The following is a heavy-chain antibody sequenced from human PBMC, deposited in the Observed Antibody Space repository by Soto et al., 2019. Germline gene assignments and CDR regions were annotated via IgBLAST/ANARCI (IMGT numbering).Heavy chain of an antibody. CDR2: ISAYNGNT. CDR3: ATGLDYYDSSGYPS. Sequence: ASVKVSCKASGYTFTSYGISWVRQAPGQGLEWMGWISAYNGNTNYARNLQGRVTMTTDTSTSTAYMELRSLRSDDTAVYYCATGLDYYDSSGYPSWGQGTLVTVSS. J-gene: IGHJ5*02. CDR1: GYTFTSYG. D-gene: IGHD3-22*01. V-gene: IGHV1-18*01.